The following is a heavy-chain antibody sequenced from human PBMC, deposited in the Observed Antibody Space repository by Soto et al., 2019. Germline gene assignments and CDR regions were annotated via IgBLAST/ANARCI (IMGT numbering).Heavy chain of an antibody. CDR2: INAGNGNT. CDR1: GYTFTSYA. Sequence: QVQLVQSGAEAKKPGASVKVSCKASGYTFTSYAMHWVRQAPGQRLEWMGWINAGNGNTKYSQKFQGRVTITRDTSASTAYMELSSLRSEDTAVYYCAREVAGGYYYYYMDVWGKGTTVTVSS. J-gene: IGHJ6*03. V-gene: IGHV1-3*01. CDR3: AREVAGGYYYYYMDV. D-gene: IGHD1-26*01.